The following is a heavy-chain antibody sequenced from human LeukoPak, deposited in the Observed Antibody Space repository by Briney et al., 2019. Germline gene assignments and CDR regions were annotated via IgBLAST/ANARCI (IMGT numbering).Heavy chain of an antibody. CDR2: INGRGDDG. V-gene: IGHV3-23*01. CDR3: AKMEGPECRHYVGS. CDR1: GFTFSAHG. J-gene: IGHJ4*02. D-gene: IGHD1-14*01. Sequence: QSGGSLRLSCEVSGFTFSAHGMAWVRQAPGKGLDWVAAINGRGDDGYYAASVKGRFTISRDNSRNTLYLHLNGLRGDDTAVYYCAKMEGPECRHYVGSWGQGTLVSVSS.